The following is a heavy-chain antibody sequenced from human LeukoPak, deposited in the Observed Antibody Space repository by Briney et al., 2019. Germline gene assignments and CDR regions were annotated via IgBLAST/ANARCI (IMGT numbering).Heavy chain of an antibody. CDR2: INPSGGST. CDR3: ARGHYYDSSGGPDAFDI. V-gene: IGHV1-46*01. J-gene: IGHJ3*02. Sequence: ASVKVSCKASGYTFTSYYMHWVRQAPGQGLEWMGIINPSGGSTSYAQKFQGRVTMTRDTSTSTVYMELSSLRSEDTAVYYCARGHYYDSSGGPDAFDIWGQGTMVTVSS. D-gene: IGHD3-22*01. CDR1: GYTFTSYY.